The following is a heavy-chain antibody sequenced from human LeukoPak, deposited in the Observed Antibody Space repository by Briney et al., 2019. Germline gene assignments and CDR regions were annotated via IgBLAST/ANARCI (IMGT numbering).Heavy chain of an antibody. CDR1: GFTFSSYA. D-gene: IGHD3-16*02. J-gene: IGHJ4*02. CDR3: AKGTLTFGGVIVQPFDY. CDR2: ISGSGGST. V-gene: IGHV3-23*01. Sequence: GGSLRLSCAASGFTFSSYAMSWVRQAPGKGLEWVSAISGSGGSTYYADSVKGRFTISRDNSKNTLYLQMNSLRAEDTAVYHCAKGTLTFGGVIVQPFDYWGQGTLVTVSS.